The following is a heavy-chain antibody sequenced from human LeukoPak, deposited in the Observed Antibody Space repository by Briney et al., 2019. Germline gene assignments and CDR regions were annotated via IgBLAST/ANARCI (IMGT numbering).Heavy chain of an antibody. CDR1: VGSISSGGYY. D-gene: IGHD6-6*01. Sequence: PSQTLSLTCTVSVGSISSGGYYGSWIRQHPGKGLEGIGYIYYSGSTYYNPSLKGRVTISVDTYKNQFSLKLSSVTAADTAVSYCARTPDIAARGFDYWGQGTLVTVSS. V-gene: IGHV4-31*03. CDR3: ARTPDIAARGFDY. CDR2: IYYSGST. J-gene: IGHJ4*02.